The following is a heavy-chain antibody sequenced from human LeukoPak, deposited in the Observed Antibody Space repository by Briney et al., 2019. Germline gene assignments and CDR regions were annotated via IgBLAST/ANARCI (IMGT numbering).Heavy chain of an antibody. Sequence: GGSLRLSCAASGFTFSRYGMHWIRQARGKGLEWVAVISYDGSSKYYADSVKGRFTISRDNSKNTLYLQMNSLRAEDTAVYYCASRAIAVANARGQGTLVTVSS. CDR1: GFTFSRYG. D-gene: IGHD6-19*01. CDR2: ISYDGSSK. CDR3: ASRAIAVANA. V-gene: IGHV3-30*03. J-gene: IGHJ4*02.